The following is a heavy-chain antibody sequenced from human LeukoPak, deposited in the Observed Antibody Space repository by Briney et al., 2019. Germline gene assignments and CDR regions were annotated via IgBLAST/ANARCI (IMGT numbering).Heavy chain of an antibody. V-gene: IGHV3-23*01. Sequence: PGGSPRLSCAASGFTFSSYAMSWVRQAPGKGLEWVSAISGSGGSTYYADSVKGRFTISRDNSKNTLYLQMNSLRAEDTAVYYCAKRKALDDTAMADAFDIWGQGTMATVSS. CDR3: AKRKALDDTAMADAFDI. D-gene: IGHD5-18*01. CDR1: GFTFSSYA. CDR2: ISGSGGST. J-gene: IGHJ3*02.